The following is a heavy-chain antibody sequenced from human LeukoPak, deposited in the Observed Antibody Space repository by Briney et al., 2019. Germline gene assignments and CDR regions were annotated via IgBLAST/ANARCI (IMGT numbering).Heavy chain of an antibody. CDR1: GFTFSSSD. CDR2: IGTSADT. CDR3: ARADKGGYYDY. V-gene: IGHV3-13*01. D-gene: IGHD2-15*01. J-gene: IGHJ4*02. Sequence: GGSLRLSCAASGFTFSSSDMPWVRQAAGKSLEWVSAIGTSADTYYPGSVKGRFTISRENARSSLYLQMNNLRAGDTAVYYCARADKGGYYDYWGRGTLVTVSS.